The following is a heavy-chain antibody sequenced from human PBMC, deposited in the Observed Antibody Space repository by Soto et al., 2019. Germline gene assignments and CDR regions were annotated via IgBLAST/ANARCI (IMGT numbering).Heavy chain of an antibody. CDR3: ASHTMVRGVNAFDI. Sequence: QVQLQESGPGLVKPSQTLSLTCTVSGGSISSGGYYWSWIRQHPGKGLEWIGYIYYSGSTYYNPSLKSRVTISVDTSKNQFSLKLSSVTVADTAVYYCASHTMVRGVNAFDIWGQGTMVTVSS. CDR2: IYYSGST. D-gene: IGHD3-10*01. CDR1: GGSISSGGYY. V-gene: IGHV4-31*03. J-gene: IGHJ3*02.